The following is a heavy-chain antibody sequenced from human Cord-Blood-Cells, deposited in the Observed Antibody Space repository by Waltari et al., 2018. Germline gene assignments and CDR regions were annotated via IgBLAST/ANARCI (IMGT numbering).Heavy chain of an antibody. J-gene: IGHJ4*02. V-gene: IGHV4-34*01. D-gene: IGHD3-10*01. CDR1: GGSFSGSY. CDR3: ARGSGLYYYYGSGSYYDY. Sequence: QVQLQQWGAGLLKPSETLSLTCAVYGGSFSGSYWSWIRPPPGKGLEWIGEINHSGSTNYNPAHKSRVTISVDTSKNQFSLKLSAVTAADTAVYYCARGSGLYYYYGSGSYYDYWGQGTLVTGSS. CDR2: INHSGST.